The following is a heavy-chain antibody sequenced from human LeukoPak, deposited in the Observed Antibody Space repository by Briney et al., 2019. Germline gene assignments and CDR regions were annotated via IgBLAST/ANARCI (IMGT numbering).Heavy chain of an antibody. J-gene: IGHJ4*02. CDR1: GGSISSYY. V-gene: IGHV4-4*07. D-gene: IGHD2-2*01. CDR3: ARDPAKYCSSTSCYGHY. Sequence: KPSETLSLTCTVSGGSISSYYWSWIRQPAGKGLEWIGRIYTSGSTNYNPSLKSRVTMSVDTSKNQFSLKLSSVTAADTAVYYCARDPAKYCSSTSCYGHYWGQGTLVTVSS. CDR2: IYTSGST.